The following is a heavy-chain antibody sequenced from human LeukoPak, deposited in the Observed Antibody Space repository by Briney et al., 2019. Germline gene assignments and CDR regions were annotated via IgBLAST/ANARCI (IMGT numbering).Heavy chain of an antibody. V-gene: IGHV1-2*02. CDR3: ARGRDSGSPYDAFDI. D-gene: IGHD1-26*01. Sequence: GASVKVSCKASGYTFTSYDINWVRQATGQGLEWMGWINPDSGVTNYAQKFQGRVTMTRDTSISTAYMELSRLRSDDTAVYYCARGRDSGSPYDAFDIWGQGTMVTVSS. CDR1: GYTFTSYD. J-gene: IGHJ3*02. CDR2: INPDSGVT.